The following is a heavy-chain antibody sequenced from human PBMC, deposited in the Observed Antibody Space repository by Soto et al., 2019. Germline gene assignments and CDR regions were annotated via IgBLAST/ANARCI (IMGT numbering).Heavy chain of an antibody. V-gene: IGHV1-69*05. D-gene: IGHD3-16*01. CDR2: IIPIFGTA. Sequence: GASVKVSCKASGGTFSSYAISWVRQAPGQGLEWMGGIIPIFGTANYAQKFQGRVTLSRDTSINTAYMELSRLTSDDTAMYYCARTDYLFSTLTYYFDYWGQGTLVTVSS. CDR1: GGTFSSYA. CDR3: ARTDYLFSTLTYYFDY. J-gene: IGHJ4*02.